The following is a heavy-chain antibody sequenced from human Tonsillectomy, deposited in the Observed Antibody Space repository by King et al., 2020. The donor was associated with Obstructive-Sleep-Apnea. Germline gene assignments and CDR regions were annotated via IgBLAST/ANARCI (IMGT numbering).Heavy chain of an antibody. J-gene: IGHJ6*02. Sequence: VQLVESGGGVVQPGRSLRLSCAASGFTFSSYAMHWVRQAPGKGLEWAAVTSYDGRKKYYADSVKGRFTIFRDNSKNTLSLQINGLRAEDTAVYYCARDGVYWSGGTCDSGGLYGMDVWGQGTTVTVSS. CDR3: ARDGVYWSGGTCDSGGLYGMDV. CDR1: GFTFSSYA. D-gene: IGHD2-15*01. V-gene: IGHV3-30*03. CDR2: TSYDGRKK.